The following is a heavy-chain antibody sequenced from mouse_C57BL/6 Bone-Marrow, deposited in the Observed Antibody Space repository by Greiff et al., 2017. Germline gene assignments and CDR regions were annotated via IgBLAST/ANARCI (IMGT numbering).Heavy chain of an antibody. CDR1: GFSLTSYA. J-gene: IGHJ2*01. D-gene: IGHD1-1*01. CDR2: IWTGGGT. V-gene: IGHV2-9-1*01. Sequence: QVQLKESGPGLVAPSQSLSITCTVSGFSLTSYAISWVRQPPGKRLEWLGVIWTGGGTYYNSAPKSRLSISKDNSKSQVFVKMNSLQTDDTARYYCARNWSTTGRFDAWGQGTTLTVSS. CDR3: ARNWSTTGRFDA.